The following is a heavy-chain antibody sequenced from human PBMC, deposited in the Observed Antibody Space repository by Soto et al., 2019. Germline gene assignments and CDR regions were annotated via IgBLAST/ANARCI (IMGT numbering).Heavy chain of an antibody. CDR1: XYXFTSYG. CDR3: ARDLAVGLVDY. V-gene: IGHV1-18*01. D-gene: IGHD6-19*01. Sequence: QVQLVQSGAEVKKPGXSVKVSCKAXXYXFTSYGIXWVRQAPGQGLEWMGWISAYNGNTKYTQKLQGRVTMTTDTSTSTGYMELRSLRSDDTAVYYCARDLAVGLVDYXGQGTLVTVSS. J-gene: IGHJ4*02. CDR2: ISAYNGNT.